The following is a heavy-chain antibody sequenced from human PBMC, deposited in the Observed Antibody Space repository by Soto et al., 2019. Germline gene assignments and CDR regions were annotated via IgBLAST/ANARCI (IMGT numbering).Heavy chain of an antibody. CDR2: ISSSGSTI. V-gene: IGHV3-48*03. D-gene: IGHD5-12*01. J-gene: IGHJ6*02. CDR1: GFTFSSYE. Sequence: EVQLVESGGGLVQPGGSLRLSCAASGFTFSSYEMNWVRQAPGKGLEWVSYISSSGSTIYYADSVKGRFTISRDNAKNSLYLQMNSLRAEDTAVYYCARDLGKVATTRSLYYYYGMDVWGQGTTVTVSS. CDR3: ARDLGKVATTRSLYYYYGMDV.